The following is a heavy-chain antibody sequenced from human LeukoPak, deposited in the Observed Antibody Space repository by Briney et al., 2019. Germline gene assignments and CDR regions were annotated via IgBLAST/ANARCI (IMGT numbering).Heavy chain of an antibody. V-gene: IGHV3-21*01. CDR3: VRTFSSSWSFDY. CDR2: ISSSSDYI. J-gene: IGHJ4*02. Sequence: PGGSLRLSCAVSGFTFSSYSMNWVRQAPGKGLEWVSSISSSSDYIYYADSVKGRFTISRDNAKNSLYLQMNSLRAEDTAVYYCVRTFSSSWSFDYWGQGTLVTVSS. CDR1: GFTFSSYS. D-gene: IGHD6-13*01.